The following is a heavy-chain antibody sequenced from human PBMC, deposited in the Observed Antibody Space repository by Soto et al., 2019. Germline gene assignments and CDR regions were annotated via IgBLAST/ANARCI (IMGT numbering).Heavy chain of an antibody. Sequence: PSETLSLTCTVSGGSISSGDYYWSWIRQPPGKGLEWIGYIYYSGSTYYNPSLKSRVTISVDTSKNQFSLKLSSVTAADTAVYYCARERRLVIVDYWGQGTLVTVSS. CDR3: ARERRLVIVDY. V-gene: IGHV4-30-4*01. J-gene: IGHJ4*02. CDR2: IYYSGST. D-gene: IGHD3-22*01. CDR1: GGSISSGDYY.